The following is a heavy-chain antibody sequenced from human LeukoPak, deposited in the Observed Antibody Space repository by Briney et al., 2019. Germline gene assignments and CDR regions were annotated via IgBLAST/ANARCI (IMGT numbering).Heavy chain of an antibody. CDR1: GYTFTSYY. CDR3: AREPPGYAFDI. J-gene: IGHJ3*02. CDR2: INPSGGST. D-gene: IGHD3-10*01. Sequence: GASVKVSCKASGYTFTSYYMHWVRQAPGQGLEWMGIINPSGGSTSYAQKLQGRVTMTRDTSTSTVYMELSSLRSEDTAVYYCAREPPGYAFDIWGQGTMVTVSS. V-gene: IGHV1-46*03.